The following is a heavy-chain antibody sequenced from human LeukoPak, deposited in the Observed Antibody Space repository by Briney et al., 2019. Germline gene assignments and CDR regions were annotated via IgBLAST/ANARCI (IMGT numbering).Heavy chain of an antibody. CDR1: GGSVSGYY. Sequence: SETLSLTCAVYGGSVSGYYWSWIRQPPGKGLEWIGEINHSGSTNYNPSLKSRVTISVDTSKNQFSLKLSSVTAADTAVYYCARVGYSSSWYPKYHYGMDVWGQGTTVTVSS. D-gene: IGHD6-13*01. J-gene: IGHJ6*02. CDR3: ARVGYSSSWYPKYHYGMDV. CDR2: INHSGST. V-gene: IGHV4-34*01.